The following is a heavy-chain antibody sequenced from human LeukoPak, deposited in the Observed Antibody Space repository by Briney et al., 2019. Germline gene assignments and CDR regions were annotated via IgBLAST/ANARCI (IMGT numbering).Heavy chain of an antibody. V-gene: IGHV4-59*01. CDR3: ARESEDSSSWYAVAFDI. D-gene: IGHD6-13*01. CDR1: GGSISSYY. J-gene: IGHJ3*02. CDR2: IYYSGST. Sequence: SETLSLTCTVSGGSISSYYWSWIRQPPGKGLEWIGYIYYSGSTNYNPSLKSRVTISVDTSKNQLSLKLSSVTAADTAVYYCARESEDSSSWYAVAFDIWGQGTMVTVSS.